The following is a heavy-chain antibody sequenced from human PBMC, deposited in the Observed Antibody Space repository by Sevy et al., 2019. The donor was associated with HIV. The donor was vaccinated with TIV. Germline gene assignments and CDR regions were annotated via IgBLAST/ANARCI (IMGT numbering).Heavy chain of an antibody. J-gene: IGHJ4*02. CDR1: GITFSTSG. V-gene: IGHV3-30*03. CDR3: ARHRSGWAFDY. CDR2: ISYHGRDK. D-gene: IGHD6-19*01. Sequence: GGSLRLSCVVSGITFSTSGMHWVRQAPGKGLEWVAVISYHGRDKFYADSVKGRSTISRDNSKNILYLQMVSLRAEDTAVYYCARHRSGWAFDYWGQGTLVTVSS.